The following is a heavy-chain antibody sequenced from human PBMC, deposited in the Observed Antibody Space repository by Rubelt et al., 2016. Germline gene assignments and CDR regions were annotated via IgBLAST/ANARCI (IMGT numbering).Heavy chain of an antibody. CDR1: GFTFTTAG. CDR3: ARDGSEWSRDY. J-gene: IGHJ4*02. Sequence: EVQLVESGGGLVKPGGSLRLSCAASGFTFTTAGMTWIRQAPGKGLEWVSTIVYSGDSQYYADSVKGRFTISRDNARNSLFLQMNSRRADDTAIYYCARDGSEWSRDYWGQGPRVTVSS. D-gene: IGHD3-3*01. CDR2: IVYSGDSQ. V-gene: IGHV3-21*01.